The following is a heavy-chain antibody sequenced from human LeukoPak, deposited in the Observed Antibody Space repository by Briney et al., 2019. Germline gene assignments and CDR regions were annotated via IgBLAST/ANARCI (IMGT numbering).Heavy chain of an antibody. CDR3: AKAPAYCSSTSCFFYYGMDV. J-gene: IGHJ6*02. CDR1: GFTFSTYA. V-gene: IGHV3-23*01. Sequence: GGSLRLSCAASGFTFSTYAMNRVRQAPGKGLEWVSAITGSGVSTYYADSVKGRFTISRDNSKNTLYLQMNGLRAEDTAVYYCAKAPAYCSSTSCFFYYGMDVWGQGTTVTVSS. CDR2: ITGSGVST. D-gene: IGHD2-2*01.